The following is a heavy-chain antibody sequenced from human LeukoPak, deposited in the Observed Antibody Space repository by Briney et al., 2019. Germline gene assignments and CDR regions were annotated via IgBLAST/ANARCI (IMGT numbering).Heavy chain of an antibody. CDR2: ISGSGGST. Sequence: GGSLRLSCAASGFTFSSYAMSWVRQAPGKGLEWVSAISGSGGSTYYADSVKGRFTISRDNSKNTLYLQMNSLRAEDTAVYYCAKDLKFLDTAMVTAFDYWGRGTLVTVSS. CDR3: AKDLKFLDTAMVTAFDY. V-gene: IGHV3-23*01. J-gene: IGHJ4*02. D-gene: IGHD5-18*01. CDR1: GFTFSSYA.